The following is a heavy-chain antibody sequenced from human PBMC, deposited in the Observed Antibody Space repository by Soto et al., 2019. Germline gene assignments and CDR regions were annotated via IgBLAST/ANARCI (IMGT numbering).Heavy chain of an antibody. CDR2: ISSSGVTK. CDR1: GFTLSDHY. Sequence: QVQLVESGGGLVKPGGSLRLSCAASGFTLSDHYMSWIRQVPGKGLEWVSYISSSGVTKYYADSVKGRFTISRDNSKNSLYLQMNSLRADDAAVYYCALGSDILAGYSTAFDYWGQGTLVTVSS. CDR3: ALGSDILAGYSTAFDY. D-gene: IGHD3-9*01. V-gene: IGHV3-11*01. J-gene: IGHJ4*02.